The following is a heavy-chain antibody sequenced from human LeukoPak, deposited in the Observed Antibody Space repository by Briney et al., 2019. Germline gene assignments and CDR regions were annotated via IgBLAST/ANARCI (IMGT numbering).Heavy chain of an antibody. CDR1: GGTFSSYA. CDR3: ARGVEYYYGSGSYDN. CDR2: MNPNSGNT. Sequence: ASVKVSCKASGGTFSSYAISWVRQAPGQGLEWMGWMNPNSGNTGYAQKFQGRVTMTRNTSISTAYMELSSLRFEDTAVYYCARGVEYYYGSGSYDNWGQGTLVTVSS. V-gene: IGHV1-8*02. D-gene: IGHD3-10*01. J-gene: IGHJ4*02.